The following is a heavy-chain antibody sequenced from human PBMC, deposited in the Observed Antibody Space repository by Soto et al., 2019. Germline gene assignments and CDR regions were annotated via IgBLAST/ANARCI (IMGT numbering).Heavy chain of an antibody. CDR2: ISYSGST. J-gene: IGHJ4*01. D-gene: IGHD1-26*01. V-gene: IGHV4-30-4*01. CDR3: ARVRIVGFTPFDA. CDR1: GGSIRSEDYY. Sequence: QVQLQESGPGLVKPSQTLSLTCTVSGGSIRSEDYYWSWIRQPPGKGLEWIGYISYSGSTAYKSSLMNRVIMSVDTSKAQVSLKLNSATAADPAVYYCARVRIVGFTPFDAWGHGSLGTVSS.